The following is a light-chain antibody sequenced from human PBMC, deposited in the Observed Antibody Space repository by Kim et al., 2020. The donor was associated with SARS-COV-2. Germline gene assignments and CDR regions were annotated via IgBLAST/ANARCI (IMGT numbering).Light chain of an antibody. CDR2: EVS. V-gene: IGLV2-8*01. CDR1: SSDVGGYNY. Sequence: SPGHAVTISCTGTSSDVGGYNYVSWYQQHPGKAPKLMIYEVSKRPSGVPDRFSGSKSGNTASLTVSGLQAEDEADYYCSSYAGKVFGTGTKVTVL. CDR3: SSYAGKV. J-gene: IGLJ1*01.